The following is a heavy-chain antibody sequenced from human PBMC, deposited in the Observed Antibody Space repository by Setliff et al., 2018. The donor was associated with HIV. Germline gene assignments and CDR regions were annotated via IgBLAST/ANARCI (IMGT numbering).Heavy chain of an antibody. CDR2: ISGSGSNI. V-gene: IGHV3-23*01. Sequence: GGSLRLSCAASGFTFTNYAMSWVRQAPGKGLEWVSAISGSGSNIYYAGSVKGRFTISRDNSKNTLYLQMNSLRAEDTAVYFCARYALAVPGYHNAFDIWGQGTMVTVSS. J-gene: IGHJ3*02. CDR1: GFTFTNYA. D-gene: IGHD6-19*01. CDR3: ARYALAVPGYHNAFDI.